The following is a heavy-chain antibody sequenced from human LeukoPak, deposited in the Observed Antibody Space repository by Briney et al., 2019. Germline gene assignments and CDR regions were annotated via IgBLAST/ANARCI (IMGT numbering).Heavy chain of an antibody. J-gene: IGHJ4*02. Sequence: SETLSLTCTVSGGSISSSSYYWGWIRQPPGKGLEWIGSIYYSGSTYYNPSLKSRVTISVDKSKNQFSLKLSSVTAADTAVYYCARNKDFDYWGQGTLVTVSS. D-gene: IGHD1/OR15-1a*01. V-gene: IGHV4-39*07. CDR2: IYYSGST. CDR3: ARNKDFDY. CDR1: GGSISSSSYY.